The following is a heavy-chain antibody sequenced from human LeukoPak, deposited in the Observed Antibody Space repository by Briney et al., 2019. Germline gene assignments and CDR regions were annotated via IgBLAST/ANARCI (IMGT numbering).Heavy chain of an antibody. CDR1: GFTFSSYA. D-gene: IGHD6-19*01. V-gene: IGHV3-30-3*01. CDR2: ISYDGSNK. J-gene: IGHJ6*02. Sequence: GGSLRLSCAASGFTFSSYAMHWVRQAPGKGLEWVAVISYDGSNKYYADSVKGRFTISRDNSKNTLYLQMNSLRAEDTAVYYCARDLARLWLVRYYYGMDVWGQGTTVTVSS. CDR3: ARDLARLWLVRYYYGMDV.